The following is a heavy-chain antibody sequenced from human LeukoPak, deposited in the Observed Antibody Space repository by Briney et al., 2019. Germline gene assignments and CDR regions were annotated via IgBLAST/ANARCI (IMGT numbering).Heavy chain of an antibody. D-gene: IGHD3-22*01. J-gene: IGHJ4*02. CDR2: ISGSGGST. CDR1: GFTFSSYA. V-gene: IGHV3-23*01. CDR3: AKDRDDSSGYDDY. Sequence: GGSLRLSCAASGFTFSSYAMSWVRQAPGKGLDWVSAISGSGGSTYYADSVKGRFTISRDNSKNTLYLQMNSLRAEDTAVYYCAKDRDDSSGYDDYWGQGTLVTVSS.